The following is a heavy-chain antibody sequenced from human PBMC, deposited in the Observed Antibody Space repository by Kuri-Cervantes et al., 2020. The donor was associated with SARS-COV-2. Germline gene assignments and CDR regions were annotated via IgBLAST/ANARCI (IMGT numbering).Heavy chain of an antibody. D-gene: IGHD4-17*01. CDR1: GFTFSSYA. V-gene: IGHV3-21*05. J-gene: IGHJ4*02. CDR3: ARDPSSYGDYVGSYFDY. CDR2: ISSSGGIYM. Sequence: GESLKISCAAFGFTFSSYAMSWIRQAPGKGLEWVSYISSSGGIYMQYADSVKGRFTISRDNAKKSLYLEMNSLRAEDTAVYYCARDPSSYGDYVGSYFDYWGQGTLVTVSS.